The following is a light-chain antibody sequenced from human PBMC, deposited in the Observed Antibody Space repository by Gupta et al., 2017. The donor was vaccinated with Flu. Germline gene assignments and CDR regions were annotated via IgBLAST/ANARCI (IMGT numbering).Light chain of an antibody. Sequence: PSSLSASVGDRVTVTSRASQSIRSYLNWYQQKPGKAPKLLIYSAFSLQSGVPSTFSGSGSGTDFTLTISTLQPEDFASYYCQQTYSTPWTFGQGTKVEIK. J-gene: IGKJ1*01. CDR2: SAF. V-gene: IGKV1-39*01. CDR3: QQTYSTPWT. CDR1: QSIRSY.